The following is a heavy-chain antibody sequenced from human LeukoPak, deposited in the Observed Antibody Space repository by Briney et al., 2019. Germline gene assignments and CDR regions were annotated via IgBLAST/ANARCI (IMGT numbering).Heavy chain of an antibody. CDR1: GGSISSYY. J-gene: IGHJ4*02. CDR2: IYYSGST. V-gene: IGHV4-59*01. CDR3: ARARGGYKSRGFDY. Sequence: PSETLSLTCSVSGGSISSYYWSWIRQPPGKGLEWIGYIYYSGSTNYNPSLKSRVTISVDTSKNQVSLKLSSVTAADTAVYYCARARGGYKSRGFDYWGQGTLVTVSS. D-gene: IGHD5-24*01.